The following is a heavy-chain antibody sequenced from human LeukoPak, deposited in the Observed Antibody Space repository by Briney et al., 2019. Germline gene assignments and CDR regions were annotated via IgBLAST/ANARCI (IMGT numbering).Heavy chain of an antibody. D-gene: IGHD6-13*01. V-gene: IGHV4-39*07. CDR2: IYYSGST. CDR3: ARLEIAAAGNRWFDP. Sequence: PSETLSLTCTVSSGSISTSNYYWGWIRQPPGKGLEWIGSIYYSGSTYYNPSLKSRVTISVDTSKNQFSLKLSSVTAADTAVYYCARLEIAAAGNRWFDPWGQETLVTVSS. J-gene: IGHJ5*02. CDR1: SGSISTSNYY.